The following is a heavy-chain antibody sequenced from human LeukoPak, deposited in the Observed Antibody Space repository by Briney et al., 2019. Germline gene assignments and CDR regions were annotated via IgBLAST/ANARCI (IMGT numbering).Heavy chain of an antibody. J-gene: IGHJ3*02. CDR3: ARVGGYYDSSGYLYRDAFDI. CDR1: GGSISSXXX. Sequence: SETLSLACGVSGGSISSXXXXXWVRQAPGKGLEWIXXXXXSGTTNYNPSLKSRATISVDKSKNQFSLKLNSVTAADTAIYYCARVGGYYDSSGYLYRDAFDIWGRGTTVTVSS. D-gene: IGHD3-22*01. CDR2: XXXSGTT. V-gene: IGHV4-4*02.